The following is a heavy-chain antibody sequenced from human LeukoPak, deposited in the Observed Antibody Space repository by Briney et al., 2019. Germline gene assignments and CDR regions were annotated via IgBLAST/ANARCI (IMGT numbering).Heavy chain of an antibody. V-gene: IGHV3-7*01. Sequence: GGSLRLSCAASGFTFSSYWMSWVRQAPGKGLEWVANIKQDGSEKYYVDSVKGRFTISRDNAKNSLYLQMNSLRAEDTAVYYCARARVAGIPRTYYFDYWGQGTLVTVSS. D-gene: IGHD1-1*01. CDR1: GFTFSSYW. CDR2: IKQDGSEK. CDR3: ARARVAGIPRTYYFDY. J-gene: IGHJ4*02.